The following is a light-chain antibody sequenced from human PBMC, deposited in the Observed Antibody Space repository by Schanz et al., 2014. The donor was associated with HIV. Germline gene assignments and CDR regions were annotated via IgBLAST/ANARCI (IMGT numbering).Light chain of an antibody. CDR3: GTWDSSLRAVV. Sequence: QSVLTQPPSVSAAPGQRVTISCSGSASNIGHNYVSWFQQFPGTTPKLLIYVTHQRPSEIPDRFSGSKTGTSATLAITGLQTEDEADYYCGTWDSSLRAVVFGGGTKLT. V-gene: IGLV1-51*01. CDR1: ASNIGHNY. J-gene: IGLJ3*02. CDR2: VTH.